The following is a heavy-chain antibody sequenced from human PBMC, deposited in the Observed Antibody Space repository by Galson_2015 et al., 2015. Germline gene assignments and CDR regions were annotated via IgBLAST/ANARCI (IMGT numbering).Heavy chain of an antibody. CDR2: ISAYNGNT. V-gene: IGHV1-18*01. CDR1: GYTFTSYG. Sequence: SVKVSCKASGYTFTSYGISWVRQAPGQGLEWMGWISAYNGNTNYAQKLQGRVIMTTDTSTSTAYMELRSLRSDDTAVYYCARDGQGYCSSTSCYGRFAYWGQGTLVTVSS. CDR3: ARDGQGYCSSTSCYGRFAY. J-gene: IGHJ4*02. D-gene: IGHD2-2*01.